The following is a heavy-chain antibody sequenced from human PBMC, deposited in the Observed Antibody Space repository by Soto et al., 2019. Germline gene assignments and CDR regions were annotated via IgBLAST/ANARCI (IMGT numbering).Heavy chain of an antibody. D-gene: IGHD2-15*01. CDR1: CGSITTGGYY. J-gene: IGHJ4*02. V-gene: IGHV4-31*03. CDR2: RYYSEST. CDR3: ARTKCSGGSCYSWSLDY. Sequence: SETLSLTCTVSCGSITTGGYYWSWIRQLPGKGLEWIGHRYYSESTYYNPSLKSRVSISLDTSKNQFSLKLSFVTAADTAMYYCARTKCSGGSCYSWSLDYWGQGTPVTVPQ.